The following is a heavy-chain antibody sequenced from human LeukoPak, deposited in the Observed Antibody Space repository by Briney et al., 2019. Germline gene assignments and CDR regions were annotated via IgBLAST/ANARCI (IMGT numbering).Heavy chain of an antibody. V-gene: IGHV3-74*01. CDR2: INSDGSST. D-gene: IGHD6-6*01. CDR1: GFTFSSYW. J-gene: IGHJ4*02. Sequence: GGSLRLSCAASGFTFSSYWMHWVRQAPGKGLVWVSRINSDGSSTSYADSVKGRFTISRDNAKNTLYLQMNSLRAEDTAVYYCAMAIHSSSFDYWGQGTLVTVSS. CDR3: AMAIHSSSFDY.